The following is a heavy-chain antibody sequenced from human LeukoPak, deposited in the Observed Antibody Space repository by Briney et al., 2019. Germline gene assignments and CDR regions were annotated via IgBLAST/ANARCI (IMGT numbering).Heavy chain of an antibody. Sequence: GGPLRLSCAASGFTFSGSAIHWVRQASGRGLEWVGRIRSKADTAYAASLKGRFTISRDDSRNTAYLQMNSLQTEDTAVYYCARLRAARTESYFYYGMDVWGQGTTVTVSS. CDR2: IRSKADT. J-gene: IGHJ6*02. D-gene: IGHD6-6*01. CDR1: GFTFSGSA. V-gene: IGHV3-73*01. CDR3: ARLRAARTESYFYYGMDV.